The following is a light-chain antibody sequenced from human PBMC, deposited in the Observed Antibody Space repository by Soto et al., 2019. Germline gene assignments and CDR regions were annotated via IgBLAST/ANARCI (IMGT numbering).Light chain of an antibody. Sequence: EKVLRESPATRSLCSRERATLSCRASQSVSSYLAWYQQKPGQAPRLLIYDASNRATGIPVRFSGSGSGTDFTLTISSLEPEDFAVYYCQQRSNWPPITFGHGTRLEIK. CDR1: QSVSSY. CDR2: DAS. CDR3: QQRSNWPPIT. V-gene: IGKV3-11*01. J-gene: IGKJ5*01.